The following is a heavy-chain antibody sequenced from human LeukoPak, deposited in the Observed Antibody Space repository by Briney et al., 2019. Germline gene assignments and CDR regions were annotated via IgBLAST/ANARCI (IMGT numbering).Heavy chain of an antibody. CDR3: ARDQYYYGSGRLAFGDYFDY. J-gene: IGHJ4*02. V-gene: IGHV1-2*02. CDR1: GYTFTGYY. Sequence: ASVKVSCKASGYTFTGYYMHWVRQAPGQGLEWMGWINPNSGGTNYAQKLQGRVTMTRDTSISTAYMELSRLRSDDTAVYYCARDQYYYGSGRLAFGDYFDYWGQGTLVTVSS. D-gene: IGHD3-10*01. CDR2: INPNSGGT.